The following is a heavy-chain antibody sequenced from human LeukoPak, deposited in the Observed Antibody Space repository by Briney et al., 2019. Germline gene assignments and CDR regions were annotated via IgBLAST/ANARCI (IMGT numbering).Heavy chain of an antibody. CDR1: GFTFSSYS. V-gene: IGHV3-48*01. J-gene: IGHJ4*02. CDR3: AGLAATDFDY. D-gene: IGHD2-15*01. Sequence: GGSLRFSCAASGFTFSSYSMNWVRQAPGKGLEWVSYISSSSSTIYYADSVKGRFTISRDNAKNSLYLQMNSLRAEDTAVYYCAGLAATDFDYWGQGTLVTVSS. CDR2: ISSSSSTI.